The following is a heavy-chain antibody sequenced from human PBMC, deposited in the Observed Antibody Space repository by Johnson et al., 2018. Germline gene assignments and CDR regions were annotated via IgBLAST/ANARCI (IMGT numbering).Heavy chain of an antibody. J-gene: IGHJ6*03. Sequence: VQLVQSGGGLVQPGRSLRLPCSGSEFIFDDYALYWVRQAPGKGLEWVSCISWNGHNIDYADSVKGRFTVSRYNDKYSLHLKIMRLRTSDTALYYWAKATADDIGTVGTYYYYYYMDVWGEVTTVTVSS. CDR3: AKATADDIGTVGTYYYYYYMDV. D-gene: IGHD1-1*01. CDR2: ISWNGHNI. CDR1: EFIFDDYA. V-gene: IGHV3-9*01.